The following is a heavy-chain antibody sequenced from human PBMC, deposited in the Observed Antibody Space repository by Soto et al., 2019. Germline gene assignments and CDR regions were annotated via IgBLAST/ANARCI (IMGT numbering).Heavy chain of an antibody. J-gene: IGHJ5*02. CDR2: SYYRSKWYN. CDR3: AREKWAAAGGINWFDP. Sequence: QTLSLTCAVSGDSVSSNTVAWNLIRQSPSRGLEWLGRSYYRSKWYNDYAVSVKSRITINPDTSKNQFSLQLNSVTPEDTAVYYCAREKWAAAGGINWFDPWGQGTLVTVSS. V-gene: IGHV6-1*01. D-gene: IGHD6-13*01. CDR1: GDSVSSNTVA.